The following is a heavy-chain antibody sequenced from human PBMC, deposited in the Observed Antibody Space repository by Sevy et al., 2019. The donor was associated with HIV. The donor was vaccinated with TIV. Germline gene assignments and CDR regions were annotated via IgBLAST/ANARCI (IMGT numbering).Heavy chain of an antibody. Sequence: ASVKVSCKVSGYTLSKLSMHWVRLAPRKGLEWVGTFDPEDGRTIYAQKFQGRVTMTEDTSTDTAYMELNSLNSDDTAVYYCATTKDYYDSSGYPFDYWGQGTQVTVSS. V-gene: IGHV1-24*01. J-gene: IGHJ4*02. D-gene: IGHD3-22*01. CDR1: GYTLSKLS. CDR3: ATTKDYYDSSGYPFDY. CDR2: FDPEDGRT.